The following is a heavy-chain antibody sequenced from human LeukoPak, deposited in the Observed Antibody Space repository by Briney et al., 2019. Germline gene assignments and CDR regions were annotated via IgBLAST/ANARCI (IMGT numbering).Heavy chain of an antibody. CDR3: ARVTRGLLGTGLYYFDY. D-gene: IGHD1-26*01. J-gene: IGHJ4*02. V-gene: IGHV4-39*07. CDR1: GGSISSSSYY. CDR2: IYHSGST. Sequence: SETLSLTCTVSGGSISSSSYYWGWLRQPPGKGLEWIGEIYHSGSTNYNPSLKSRVTISVDKSKNQFSLKLSSVTAADTAVYYCARVTRGLLGTGLYYFDYWGQGTLVTVSS.